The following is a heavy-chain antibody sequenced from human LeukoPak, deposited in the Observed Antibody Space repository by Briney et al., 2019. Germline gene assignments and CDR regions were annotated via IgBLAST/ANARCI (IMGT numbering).Heavy chain of an antibody. V-gene: IGHV5-51*01. Sequence: GESLKISCKGSEYSFTSYWIGWVRQMPGKGLEWMGIIHPGDSDTRYSPSFQGQVTISADKSISTAYLQWSSLKASDTAMYYCARRARYDSSGYYWLGAFDIWGQGTMVTVSS. D-gene: IGHD3-22*01. CDR1: EYSFTSYW. J-gene: IGHJ3*02. CDR2: IHPGDSDT. CDR3: ARRARYDSSGYYWLGAFDI.